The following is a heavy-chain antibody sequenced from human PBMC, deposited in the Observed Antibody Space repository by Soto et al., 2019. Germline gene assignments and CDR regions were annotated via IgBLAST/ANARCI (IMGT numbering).Heavy chain of an antibody. V-gene: IGHV1-18*01. CDR1: GYTFTSYG. CDR3: ARASRSGWYAFDI. CDR2: ISAYNGNT. Sequence: QIHLVQSRAEVKKPGASVKVSCKASGYTFTSYGISWVRQAPGQGLEWMGWISAYNGNTKYAQKFPGRVIMTTDTSTSTAYVEMTSLRSDDTAVYYCARASRSGWYAFDIWGQGTMVTVSS. J-gene: IGHJ3*02. D-gene: IGHD6-19*01.